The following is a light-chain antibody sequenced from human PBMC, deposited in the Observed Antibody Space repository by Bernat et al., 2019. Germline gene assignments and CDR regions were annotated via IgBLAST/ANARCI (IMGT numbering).Light chain of an antibody. Sequence: QSCLTQPPSASGSPGQSVTISCTGTSSDVGSFNYVFWYQQHPGKAPKLIIHEVTKRPSRVPDRFSGTKSGNTASLTVPGLHDQDEAHYFCSSYAGSNTLVFGGGTMLTVL. CDR2: EVT. CDR3: SSYAGSNTLV. V-gene: IGLV2-8*01. J-gene: IGLJ3*02. CDR1: SSDVGSFNY.